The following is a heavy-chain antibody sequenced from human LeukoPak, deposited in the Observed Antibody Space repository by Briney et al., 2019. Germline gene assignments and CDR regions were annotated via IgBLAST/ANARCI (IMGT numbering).Heavy chain of an antibody. CDR3: TRMTTGHHF. Sequence: SETLSLTCAVSGVSFNNYYWSWVRQTPGKGLEWIGEINHSGYTNDSPSLKSRVTLSIYTSRKQFSLNLRSVTVADTGIYYCTRMTTGHHFWGQGTLVTVSS. V-gene: IGHV4-34*01. CDR1: GVSFNNYY. J-gene: IGHJ4*02. D-gene: IGHD4-17*01. CDR2: INHSGYT.